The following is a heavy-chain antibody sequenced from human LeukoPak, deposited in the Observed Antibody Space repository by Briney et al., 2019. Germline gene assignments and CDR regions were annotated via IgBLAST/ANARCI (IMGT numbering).Heavy chain of an antibody. J-gene: IGHJ4*02. CDR1: GFTFDDYG. Sequence: TGGSLRLSCAASGFTFDDYGMSWVRQAPGKGLEWVSGINWNGGSTGYADSVKGRFTISRDNAKNSLYLQMNSLRAEDTAVYYCARDRPNYYGSDGHYYRRDGDYWGRGTLVSVSS. V-gene: IGHV3-20*04. CDR3: ARDRPNYYGSDGHYYRRDGDY. D-gene: IGHD3-22*01. CDR2: INWNGGST.